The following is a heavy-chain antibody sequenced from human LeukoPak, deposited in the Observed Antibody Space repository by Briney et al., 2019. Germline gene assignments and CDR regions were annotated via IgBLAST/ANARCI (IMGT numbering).Heavy chain of an antibody. CDR2: ISTYNGNT. CDR3: ARDHRYLTVAAAGTPYFDY. CDR1: GYIFTSYG. D-gene: IGHD6-13*01. Sequence: ASVKVSCKAFGYIFTSYGISWVRQAPGQGLEWMGWISTYNGNTNYAQKLQGRVTMTTDTSTSTAYMELRSLRSDDTAVYYCARDHRYLTVAAAGTPYFDYWGQGTLVTVSS. J-gene: IGHJ4*02. V-gene: IGHV1-18*01.